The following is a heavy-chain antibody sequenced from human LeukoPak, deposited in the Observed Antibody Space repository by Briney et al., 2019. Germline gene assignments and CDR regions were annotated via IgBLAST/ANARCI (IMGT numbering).Heavy chain of an antibody. J-gene: IGHJ4*02. CDR3: ARAGYDWNYDN. CDR2: VSHSGTT. D-gene: IGHD5-12*01. Sequence: PSETLSLTCSVSGYYITIAYYGGWIRQAPGKGLEWIGSVSHSGTTYYNPSLKSRVSISLDTSENQFSLNLNTVTAADTAVYYCARAGYDWNYDNWGQGTLVTVSS. CDR1: GYYITIAYY. V-gene: IGHV4-38-2*01.